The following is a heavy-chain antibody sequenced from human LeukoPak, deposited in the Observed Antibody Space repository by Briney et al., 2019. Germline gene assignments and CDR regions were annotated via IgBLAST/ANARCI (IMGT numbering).Heavy chain of an antibody. CDR1: GFTFSSYA. CDR3: AREWEPTIYFDY. Sequence: GSLRLSCAASGFTFSSYAMHWVRQAPGKGLEWVAVISYDGSNKYYADSVKGRFTISRDNSKNTLYLQMNSLRAEDTAVYYCAREWEPTIYFDYWGQGTLVTVSS. J-gene: IGHJ4*02. CDR2: ISYDGSNK. V-gene: IGHV3-30-3*01. D-gene: IGHD1-26*01.